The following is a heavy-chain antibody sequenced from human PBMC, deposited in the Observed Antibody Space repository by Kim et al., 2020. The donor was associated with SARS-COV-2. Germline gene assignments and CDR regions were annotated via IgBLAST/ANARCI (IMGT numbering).Heavy chain of an antibody. J-gene: IGHJ6*02. Sequence: SETLSLTCTVSGASISTYYWSWIRQPPGKGLEWIGYIYNSGSTNYNPSLKSRVTISADTFNNHFSLKLSSVTAADTAVYYCVRDSRLDYRPYYYYGMDVWGQGTTVTVSS. V-gene: IGHV4-59*01. CDR3: VRDSRLDYRPYYYYGMDV. CDR1: GASISTYY. CDR2: IYNSGST. D-gene: IGHD4-4*01.